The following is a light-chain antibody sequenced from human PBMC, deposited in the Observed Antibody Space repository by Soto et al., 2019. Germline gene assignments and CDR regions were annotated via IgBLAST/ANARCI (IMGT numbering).Light chain of an antibody. CDR3: QQYNSYPWT. Sequence: DVHMTLSASTLSASVGYRVTITCRASQSISSWLAWYQQKQGKAPKLLIYDASSLESGVPSRFSGSGYGTEFNLTISSLQPDDFATYYCQQYNSYPWTFGQGTKVDIK. CDR2: DAS. CDR1: QSISSW. J-gene: IGKJ1*01. V-gene: IGKV1-5*01.